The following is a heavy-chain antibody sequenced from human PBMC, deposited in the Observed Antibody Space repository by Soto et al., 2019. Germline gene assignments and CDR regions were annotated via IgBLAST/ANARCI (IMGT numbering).Heavy chain of an antibody. Sequence: SVKVSCKASGGTFSSYAISWVRQAPGQGLEWMGGIIPIFGTANYAQKFQGRVTITADESTSTAYMELSSLRSEDTAVYYCATLSLNGAVAGPFDYWGQGTLVTVS. J-gene: IGHJ4*02. CDR3: ATLSLNGAVAGPFDY. D-gene: IGHD6-19*01. CDR1: GGTFSSYA. CDR2: IIPIFGTA. V-gene: IGHV1-69*13.